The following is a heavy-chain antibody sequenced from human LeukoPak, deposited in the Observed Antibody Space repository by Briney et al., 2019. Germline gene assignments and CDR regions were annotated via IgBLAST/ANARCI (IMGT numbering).Heavy chain of an antibody. D-gene: IGHD5-12*01. J-gene: IGHJ4*02. Sequence: GGSLRLSCAASRFTFNSYAMSWVRQAPGKGLEWVSVIGGSNGITFYVGSVKGRFTSRDNSKDTLYLQMNSLRAEDTAVYYCARNENSGWGYFDYWGQGTLVTVSS. CDR2: IGGSNGIT. CDR3: ARNENSGWGYFDY. CDR1: RFTFNSYA. V-gene: IGHV3-23*01.